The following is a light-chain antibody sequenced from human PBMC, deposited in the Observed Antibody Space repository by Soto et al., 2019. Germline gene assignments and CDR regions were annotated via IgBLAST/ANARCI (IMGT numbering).Light chain of an antibody. CDR3: QQYSNWPPVT. J-gene: IGKJ1*01. CDR1: QSISTS. Sequence: EIVMTQSPATRSVSPGERATLSCRASQSISTSLAWYQHKPGQAPRLLISGASTRATGIPARFSGSGSGTEFTLTISSLQSEDFAVYYCQQYSNWPPVTFGQGT. V-gene: IGKV3-15*01. CDR2: GAS.